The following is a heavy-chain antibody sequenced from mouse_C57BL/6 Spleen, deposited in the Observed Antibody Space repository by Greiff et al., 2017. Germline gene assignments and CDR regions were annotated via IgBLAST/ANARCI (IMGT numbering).Heavy chain of an antibody. Sequence: QVQLQQPGAELVKPGASVKLSCKASGYTFTSYWMQWVKQRPGQGLEWIGEIDPSDSYTNYNQKFKGKATLTVDTSSSTAYMQLSSLTSEDSAVYYCARGGDGSSYPFAYWGQGTLVTVSA. D-gene: IGHD1-1*01. CDR1: GYTFTSYW. J-gene: IGHJ3*01. V-gene: IGHV1-50*01. CDR3: ARGGDGSSYPFAY. CDR2: IDPSDSYT.